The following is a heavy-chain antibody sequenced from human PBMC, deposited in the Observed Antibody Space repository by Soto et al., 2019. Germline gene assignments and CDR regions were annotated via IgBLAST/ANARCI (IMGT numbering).Heavy chain of an antibody. V-gene: IGHV3-23*01. J-gene: IGHJ5*02. D-gene: IGHD2-15*01. CDR3: AKALMYCRGVSCYSGWFDP. CDR1: GFTFSSYA. CDR2: ISGSGGST. Sequence: EVQLLESGGGLVQPGGSLRLSCAASGFTFSSYAMSWVRQAPGKGLEWVSAISGSGGSTYYEDSVKGRFTISRDNSKNTLYLQSNSLRAEDTAVYYCAKALMYCRGVSCYSGWFDPWGQGTLVTVSS.